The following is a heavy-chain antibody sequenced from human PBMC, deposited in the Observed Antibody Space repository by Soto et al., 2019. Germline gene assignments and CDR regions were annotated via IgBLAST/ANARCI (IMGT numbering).Heavy chain of an antibody. Sequence: GGSLRLSCAASAFTFSNYTMHWVRQAPGKGLEWVALMSYDGSDKYYADAVKGRFTISRDNSKNTLYLKMDSLRVEDTALYYCAGRSGSSDYWGQGTLVTVSS. CDR3: AGRSGSSDY. V-gene: IGHV3-30*04. D-gene: IGHD3-10*01. J-gene: IGHJ4*02. CDR1: AFTFSNYT. CDR2: MSYDGSDK.